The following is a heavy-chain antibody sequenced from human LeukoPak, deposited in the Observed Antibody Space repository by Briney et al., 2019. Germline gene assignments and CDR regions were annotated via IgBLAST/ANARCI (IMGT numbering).Heavy chain of an antibody. J-gene: IGHJ4*02. D-gene: IGHD6-13*01. V-gene: IGHV4-59*12. CDR3: ARVGHIVATGTFDY. CDR1: GDSTSSYY. Sequence: SETLSLTRTVSGDSTSSYYWSWIWQPPGKGLEWIGNIFYSGSPNYNPSLKSRVTTSFDTSKNQFSLKLSFVTAADTAVYYCARVGHIVATGTFDYWGQGTLVTVSS. CDR2: IFYSGSP.